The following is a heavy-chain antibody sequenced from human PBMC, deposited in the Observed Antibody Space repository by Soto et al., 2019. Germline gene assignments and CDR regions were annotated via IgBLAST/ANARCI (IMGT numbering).Heavy chain of an antibody. D-gene: IGHD3-10*01. Sequence: QAQLVQSGAEMKKPGASVKVSCKATGYTFRAYTMNWVRQAPGQSLEWMGGINAGSGNTKYSQNFQGRVSITRDASAGTGYMKLPGLTSEETAVDYFARDTGTLGPRSNDALYIWGQGTMVTVSS. J-gene: IGHJ3*02. CDR2: INAGSGNT. CDR1: GYTFRAYT. CDR3: ARDTGTLGPRSNDALYI. V-gene: IGHV1-3*01.